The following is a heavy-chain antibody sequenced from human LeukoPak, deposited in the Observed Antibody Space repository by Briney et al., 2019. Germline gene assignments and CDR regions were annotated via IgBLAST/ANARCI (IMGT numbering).Heavy chain of an antibody. D-gene: IGHD3-3*01. CDR2: ISGSGGRT. J-gene: IGHJ4*02. Sequence: GGSLRLSCAASGFTFRSYAMSWVRQAPGKGLEWVSAISGSGGRTYYVDSVKGRFTISRDNSKNTLYVQMNSLRAEDTAVYFCARDFFDFWGGSWVWGQGTLVAVSS. CDR1: GFTFRSYA. V-gene: IGHV3-23*01. CDR3: ARDFFDFWGGSWV.